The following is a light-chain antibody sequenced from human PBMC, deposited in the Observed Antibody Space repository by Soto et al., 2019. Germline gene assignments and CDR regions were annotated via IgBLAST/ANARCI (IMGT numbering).Light chain of an antibody. Sequence: QSALTQPASVSGSPGQSITISCTGTSSDVGGYNYVSWYAQHPGKVPKLMIYDVSYRPSGVSNRFSGSKSGNTASLTISGLQADDEADYYCSSYTSTTTLVFGTGTKATVL. J-gene: IGLJ1*01. V-gene: IGLV2-14*03. CDR2: DVS. CDR1: SSDVGGYNY. CDR3: SSYTSTTTLV.